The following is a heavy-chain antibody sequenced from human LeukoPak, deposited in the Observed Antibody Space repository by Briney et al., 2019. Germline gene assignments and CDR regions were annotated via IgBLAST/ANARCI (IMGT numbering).Heavy chain of an antibody. CDR2: TNPNSGGT. V-gene: IGHV1-2*02. D-gene: IGHD3-22*01. J-gene: IGHJ4*02. CDR1: GYTFTGYY. Sequence: ASVKVSCKASGYTFTGYYMHWVRQAPGQGLEWMGWTNPNSGGTNYAQKFQGRVTMTRDTSISTAYMELSRLRSDDTAAYYCASGRWADSSGYYVLDYWGQGTLVTVSS. CDR3: ASGRWADSSGYYVLDY.